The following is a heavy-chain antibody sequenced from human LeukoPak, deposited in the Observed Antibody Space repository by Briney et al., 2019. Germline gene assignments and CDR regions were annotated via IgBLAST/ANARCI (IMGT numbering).Heavy chain of an antibody. CDR1: GDSVSSNSAA. J-gene: IGHJ4*02. V-gene: IGHV6-1*01. D-gene: IGHD3-22*01. CDR3: ASEVRHYFDSSGYYFDH. Sequence: SQTLSLTCAISGDSVSSNSAAWNWIRQSPSRGLEWLGRTFYRSRWYNDYALSVKSRITINPDASKNQFSLQLTSVSPEDTAVYYCASEVRHYFDSSGYYFDHWGQGTLVTVSS. CDR2: TFYRSRWYN.